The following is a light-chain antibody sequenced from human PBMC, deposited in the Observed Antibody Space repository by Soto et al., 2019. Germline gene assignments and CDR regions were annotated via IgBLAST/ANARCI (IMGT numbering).Light chain of an antibody. V-gene: IGKV1-5*03. CDR2: KAS. Sequence: DIQMTQSPSTLSASVGDKVTITCRASQSISNWLAWYQQKPGKAPKLLIYKASNLERGVPSRFSGSGSGTEFTLTISSLQPDDFATYYCQHYNIYSPGGPFGGGTKVEIK. CDR1: QSISNW. J-gene: IGKJ4*01. CDR3: QHYNIYSPGGP.